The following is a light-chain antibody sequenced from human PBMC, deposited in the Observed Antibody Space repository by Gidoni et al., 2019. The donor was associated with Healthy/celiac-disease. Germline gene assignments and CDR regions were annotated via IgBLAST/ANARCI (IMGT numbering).Light chain of an antibody. CDR3: QQYNTYPYT. Sequence: DIQMTQSPSTLSASVGDRVTITCRASQSISNWLAWYQQKAGKAPKLLIYDASSLESGVPSRFSGSGSGTEFTLTISSLQPDDFATYYCQQYNTYPYTFGQGTKVEIK. V-gene: IGKV1-5*01. CDR2: DAS. J-gene: IGKJ1*01. CDR1: QSISNW.